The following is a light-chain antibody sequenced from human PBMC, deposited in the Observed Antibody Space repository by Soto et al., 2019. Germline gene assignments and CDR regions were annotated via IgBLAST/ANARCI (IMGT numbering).Light chain of an antibody. J-gene: IGLJ2*01. Sequence: QSALTQPASVSGSPGQSITISCTGTSSDVGGYNYVSWYQQHPGKVPKLMIFDVSARPSGVPDRFSGSKSANTASLTISGLQTEDEADYYCCSYAGTYIPLFGGGTKLTVL. CDR1: SSDVGGYNY. V-gene: IGLV2-11*01. CDR2: DVS. CDR3: CSYAGTYIPL.